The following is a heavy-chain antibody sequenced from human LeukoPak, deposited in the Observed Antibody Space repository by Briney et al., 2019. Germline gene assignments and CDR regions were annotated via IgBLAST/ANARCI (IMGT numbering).Heavy chain of an antibody. V-gene: IGHV4-59*01. Sequence: PSETPSLTCTVSGGSISSYYWNWIRQPPXXXLEWIGYXXYSGSTXXNXSLXXRVTIXVDTSKNQFSLKLSSVTAADTAVYYCARGTMMVGPWGQGTLVTVSS. CDR1: GGSISSYY. J-gene: IGHJ5*02. CDR2: XXYSGST. CDR3: ARGTMMVGP. D-gene: IGHD3-22*01.